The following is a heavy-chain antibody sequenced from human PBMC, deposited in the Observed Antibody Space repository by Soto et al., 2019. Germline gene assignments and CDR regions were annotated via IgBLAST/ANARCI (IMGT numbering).Heavy chain of an antibody. CDR2: IWYDGSNK. CDR3: ARVQTGYCSGGSCYYYYYGMDV. Sequence: QVQLVESGGGVVQPGRSLRLSCAASGFTFSSYGMHWVRQAPGKGLEWVAVIWYDGSNKYYADSVKGRFTISRDNSKNTLYLQMNSLRAEDTAVYYCARVQTGYCSGGSCYYYYYGMDVWGQGTTVTVSS. V-gene: IGHV3-33*01. J-gene: IGHJ6*02. CDR1: GFTFSSYG. D-gene: IGHD2-15*01.